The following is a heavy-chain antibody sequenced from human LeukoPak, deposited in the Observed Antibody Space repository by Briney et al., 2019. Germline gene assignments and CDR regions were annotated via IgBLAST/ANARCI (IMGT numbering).Heavy chain of an antibody. J-gene: IGHJ4*02. CDR3: ARRYSDYADLDQ. CDR2: ISSSGTKT. CDR1: GFTFSDYY. V-gene: IGHV3-11*04. Sequence: PGASLRLSCAASGFTFSDYYMSWIRQAPGKGLEWVSYISSSGTKTYYADSVKGRFTISRDNAKNSLYLQMNSLRAEDTAVYYCARRYSDYADLDQWGQGTLVTVSS. D-gene: IGHD4-17*01.